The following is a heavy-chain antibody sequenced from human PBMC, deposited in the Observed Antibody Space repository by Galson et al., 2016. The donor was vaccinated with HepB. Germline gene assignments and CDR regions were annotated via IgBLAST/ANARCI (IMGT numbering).Heavy chain of an antibody. V-gene: IGHV3-23*01. J-gene: IGHJ4*02. CDR1: GFIFTNYA. CDR2: ISGSGGTT. CDR3: AKEGIAVASFDY. D-gene: IGHD6-19*01. Sequence: SLRLSCAASGFIFTNYAMTWVRQALGKGLEWVSSISGSGGTTLYADSVKGRFTISRDNSKSTLYLQMSSLRAEDTAVYYCAKEGIAVASFDYWGQGTLVTVSS.